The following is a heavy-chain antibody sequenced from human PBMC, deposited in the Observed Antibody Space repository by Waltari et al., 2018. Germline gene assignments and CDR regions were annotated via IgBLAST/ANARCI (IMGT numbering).Heavy chain of an antibody. D-gene: IGHD6-13*01. J-gene: IGHJ6*02. Sequence: EVQLVESGGGLVQPGGSLRLSCAASGFTFSSYAMSWVRQAPGKGLEWVSAISGSGGSTYYADSVKGRFTISRDNSKNTLYLQMNSLRAEDTAVYYCAKYRIAAAGKHYYYYGMDVWGQGTTVTVSS. CDR1: GFTFSSYA. CDR2: ISGSGGST. CDR3: AKYRIAAAGKHYYYYGMDV. V-gene: IGHV3-23*04.